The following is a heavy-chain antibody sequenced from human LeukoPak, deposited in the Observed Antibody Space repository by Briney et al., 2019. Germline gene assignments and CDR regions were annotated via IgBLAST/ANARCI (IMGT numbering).Heavy chain of an antibody. V-gene: IGHV1-18*01. D-gene: IGHD2-15*01. J-gene: IGHJ6*02. CDR2: ISAYNGNT. CDR1: GYTFTSYG. CDR3: ARDWLDIVVVVAASRGYGMDV. Sequence: ASVKVSCKACGYTFTSYGISLVRQAPGQGLEWMGRISAYNGNTNYAQKLQGRVTMTTDTSTSTAYMELRSLRSDDTAVYYCARDWLDIVVVVAASRGYGMDVWGQGTTVTVSS.